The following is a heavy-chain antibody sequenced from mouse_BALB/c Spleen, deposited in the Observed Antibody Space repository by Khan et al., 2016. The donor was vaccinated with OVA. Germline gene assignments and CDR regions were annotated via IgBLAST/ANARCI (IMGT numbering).Heavy chain of an antibody. CDR2: IDPNNGGT. V-gene: IGHV1S81*02. D-gene: IGHD2-1*01. Sequence: VQLQESGAELVKPGASVKLSCKASGYTFTSYYMYWVKQRPGQGLEWIGGIDPNNGGTYFNEKFKSKATLTVDKSSSTAYMQVSSLTSEDSAVYYCTRTGYGNPFADWGQGTLVTVSA. J-gene: IGHJ3*01. CDR1: GYTFTSYY. CDR3: TRTGYGNPFAD.